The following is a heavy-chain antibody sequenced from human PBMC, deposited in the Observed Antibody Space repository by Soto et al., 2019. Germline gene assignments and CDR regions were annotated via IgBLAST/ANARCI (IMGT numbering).Heavy chain of an antibody. CDR1: GGSISSSSYY. CDR2: IYYSGST. V-gene: IGHV4-39*07. J-gene: IGHJ4*02. D-gene: IGHD1-26*01. CDR3: ASPKMGATAYFDY. Sequence: PSETLSLTCTVSGGSISSSSYYWGWIRQPPGKGLEWIGSIYYSGSTYYNPSLKSRVTISVDTSKNQFSLKLSSVTAADTAVYYCASPKMGATAYFDYWGQGTLVTVSS.